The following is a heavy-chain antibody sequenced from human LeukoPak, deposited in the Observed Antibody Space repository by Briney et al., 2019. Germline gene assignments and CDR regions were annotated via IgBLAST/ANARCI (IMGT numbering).Heavy chain of an antibody. J-gene: IGHJ4*02. CDR1: GFTFSSYG. D-gene: IGHD6-19*01. CDR2: VSGSGGST. CDR3: ARRSGIAVAGAFDY. Sequence: GGSLRLSCAASGFTFSSYGMSWVRQAPGKGLEWVSAVSGSGGSTYYADSVKGRFTISRDNSKNTLYLQMNSLRAEDTAVYYCARRSGIAVAGAFDYWGQGTLVTVSS. V-gene: IGHV3-23*01.